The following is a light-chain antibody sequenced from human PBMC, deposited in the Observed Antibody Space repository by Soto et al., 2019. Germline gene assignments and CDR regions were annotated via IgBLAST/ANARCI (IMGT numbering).Light chain of an antibody. V-gene: IGKV1-39*01. CDR3: QQSYGTPIT. J-gene: IGKJ5*01. CDR1: QSISRY. CDR2: VAS. Sequence: DIQMTQSPSSLPASVGDRVTISCRASQSISRYLNWYQQKPGKAPNLLIYVASSLQSEVPSRFSGSGSGTDFTLTITSLQPEDFATYYCQQSYGTPITFGQGTRLEIK.